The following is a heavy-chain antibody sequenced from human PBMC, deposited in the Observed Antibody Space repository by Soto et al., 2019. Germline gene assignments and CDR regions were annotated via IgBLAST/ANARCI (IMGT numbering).Heavy chain of an antibody. CDR1: GFTFSNYA. D-gene: IGHD3-10*01. CDR3: AKKSDFGTGSYGFDFDY. J-gene: IGHJ4*02. Sequence: EVQLLESGGGSVQPGGSLRLSCAASGFTFSNYAMTWVRQAPGKGLEWVSTMSGTAGNTYYADSVKGRFTISRDNSKNTLYLQMNSLRAEDPAVFYGAKKSDFGTGSYGFDFDYWGQGTLVHVSS. V-gene: IGHV3-23*01. CDR2: MSGTAGNT.